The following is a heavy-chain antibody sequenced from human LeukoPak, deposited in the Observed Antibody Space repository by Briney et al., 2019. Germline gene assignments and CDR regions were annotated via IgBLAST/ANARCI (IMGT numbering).Heavy chain of an antibody. Sequence: ASVKVSCKASGYTFTVYYMHWVRQAPGQGLEWMGLINPNSGGTNYAQKFQGRVTMTRDTSISTAYMELSRLRSDDTAVYYCARDLAAATPYYYYGMDVWGQGTTITVSS. J-gene: IGHJ6*02. CDR2: INPNSGGT. CDR1: GYTFTVYY. V-gene: IGHV1-2*02. CDR3: ARDLAAATPYYYYGMDV. D-gene: IGHD2-2*01.